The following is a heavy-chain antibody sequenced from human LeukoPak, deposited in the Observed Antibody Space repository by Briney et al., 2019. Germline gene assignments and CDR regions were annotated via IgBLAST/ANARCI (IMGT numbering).Heavy chain of an antibody. V-gene: IGHV1-18*01. Sequence: ASVKVSCKASGYTFTSYGISWVRQAPGQGLEGMGCISAYNGNTDYAQKLQGRVTMTTDTSTSTAYMELRSLRSDDTAVYYCAREGPSIVGTTGSYYYYYMDVWGKGTAVTVSS. CDR2: ISAYNGNT. D-gene: IGHD1-26*01. J-gene: IGHJ6*03. CDR1: GYTFTSYG. CDR3: AREGPSIVGTTGSYYYYYMDV.